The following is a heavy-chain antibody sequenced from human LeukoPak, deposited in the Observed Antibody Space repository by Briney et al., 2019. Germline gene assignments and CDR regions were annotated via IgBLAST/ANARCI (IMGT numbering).Heavy chain of an antibody. J-gene: IGHJ4*02. CDR1: GYTFTSYG. D-gene: IGHD6-13*01. V-gene: IGHV1-18*01. Sequence: ASVKVSCKASGYTFTSYGISWLRQAPGQGLHWFGSFSAYNGNTNYAQKLQGRVTMTTDTSTSTAYMELRSLRSDDTAVYYCARARIAAAGNAFDYWGQGTLVTVSS. CDR3: ARARIAAAGNAFDY. CDR2: FSAYNGNT.